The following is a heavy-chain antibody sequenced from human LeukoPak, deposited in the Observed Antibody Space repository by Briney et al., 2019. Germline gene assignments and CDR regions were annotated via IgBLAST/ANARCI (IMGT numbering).Heavy chain of an antibody. J-gene: IGHJ4*02. CDR2: ISGSGGST. V-gene: IGHV3-23*01. D-gene: IGHD4-17*01. Sequence: PGGSLRLSCAASGFTFSSYAMSWVRQAPGKGLEWVSAISGSGGSTYYADSVKGRFTISRDNSKNTLYLQMNSLRAEDTAVYYCARSSMTTVTTFSYYFDYWGQGTLVTVSS. CDR1: GFTFSSYA. CDR3: ARSSMTTVTTFSYYFDY.